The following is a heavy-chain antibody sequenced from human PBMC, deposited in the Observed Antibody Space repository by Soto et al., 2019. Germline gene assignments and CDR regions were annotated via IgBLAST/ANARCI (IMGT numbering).Heavy chain of an antibody. CDR2: INSDGSTT. Sequence: GGSLRLSCAASGFTFSNLWMHWVRQAPGKGLVWVSRINSDGSTTTYADSVKGRFTIFRHNAKNTLYLQLNSLRAEDTALYYCARGYSSGPDYWGQGTLVTVSS. J-gene: IGHJ4*02. V-gene: IGHV3-74*01. CDR1: GFTFSNLW. CDR3: ARGYSSGPDY. D-gene: IGHD3-22*01.